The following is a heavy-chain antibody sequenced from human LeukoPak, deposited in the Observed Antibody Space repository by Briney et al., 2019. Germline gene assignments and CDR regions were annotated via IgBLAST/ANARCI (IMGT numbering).Heavy chain of an antibody. Sequence: SETLSLTCTVSGGSISSYYWSWIRQPPGKGLEGIGEIFYSGGTNYNPSLKSRVTISVDTSKNQFSLKLSSVTAADTAVYYCARDRIVAASGRGAFDIWGQGTMVTVSS. CDR3: ARDRIVAASGRGAFDI. CDR1: GGSISSYY. CDR2: IFYSGGT. V-gene: IGHV4-59*01. J-gene: IGHJ3*02. D-gene: IGHD2/OR15-2a*01.